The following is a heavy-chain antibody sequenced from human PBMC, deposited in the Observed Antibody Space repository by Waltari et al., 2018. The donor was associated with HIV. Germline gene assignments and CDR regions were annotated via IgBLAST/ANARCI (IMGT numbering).Heavy chain of an antibody. CDR3: ARDFSVNYFQH. D-gene: IGHD3-3*02. CDR1: GFTFSSHS. Sequence: EVQLVESGGGLVKPGGSLRLSCAASGFTFSSHSMNWVRQAPGKGLEWVSSISSSSTYIYYADSVKGRFTISRDNAQNSLYLQMNSLRAEDTAVYYCARDFSVNYFQHWGQGTLVSVSS. J-gene: IGHJ1*01. CDR2: ISSSSTYI. V-gene: IGHV3-21*01.